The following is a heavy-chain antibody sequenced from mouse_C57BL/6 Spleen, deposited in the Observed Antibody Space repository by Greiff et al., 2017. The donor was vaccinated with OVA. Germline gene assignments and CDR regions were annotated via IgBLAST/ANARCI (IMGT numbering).Heavy chain of an antibody. D-gene: IGHD2-12*01. J-gene: IGHJ2*01. V-gene: IGHV1-15*01. CDR2: IDPETGGT. Sequence: VQRVESGAELVRPGASVTLSCKASGYTFTDYEMHWVKQTPVHGLEWIGAIDPETGGTAYNQKFKGKAILTADKSSSTAYMELRSLTSEDSAVYYCTREYYIHFDYWGQGTTLTVSS. CDR1: GYTFTDYE. CDR3: TREYYIHFDY.